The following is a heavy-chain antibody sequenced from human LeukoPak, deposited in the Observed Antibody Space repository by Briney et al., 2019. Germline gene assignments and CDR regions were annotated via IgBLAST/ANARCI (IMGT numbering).Heavy chain of an antibody. CDR1: GGSFSGYY. CDR2: INHRGST. Sequence: SETLSLTCAVYGGSFSGYYWSWIRQPPGKGLEWIGEINHRGSTNYNPSLKSRVTISVDTSKNQFSLKLSSVTAADTAVYYCARGRPRDSSGYYLGYWGQGTLVTVSS. D-gene: IGHD3-22*01. CDR3: ARGRPRDSSGYYLGY. V-gene: IGHV4-34*01. J-gene: IGHJ4*02.